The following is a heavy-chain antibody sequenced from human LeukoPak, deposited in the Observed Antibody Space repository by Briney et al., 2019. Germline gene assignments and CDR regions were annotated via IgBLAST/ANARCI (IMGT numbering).Heavy chain of an antibody. CDR1: GFTFSGYY. CDR3: AAEDWGAFDI. Sequence: AGTLRLSCAASGFTFSGYYMSWIRKAPRKGLEWLSYISSYSTNTNYADSVKGRFTNSRDNAKNSLYLQMNSLRAEDTAVYYCAAEDWGAFDIWGQGTMVTVSS. CDR2: ISSYSTNT. V-gene: IGHV3-11*05. D-gene: IGHD3-16*01. J-gene: IGHJ3*02.